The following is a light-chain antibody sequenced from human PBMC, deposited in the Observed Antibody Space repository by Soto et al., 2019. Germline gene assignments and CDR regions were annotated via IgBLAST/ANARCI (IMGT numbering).Light chain of an antibody. CDR3: SSSTSNSHVV. CDR1: SSDVGGYNS. J-gene: IGLJ2*01. V-gene: IGLV2-14*01. Sequence: QSVLTQPASVSGSPGQSITISCTGTSSDVGGYNSVSWYQQHPDKAPKLIIYDVTKRPSRVSIRLSGSKSGNMASLTISGLQAEDEADYYCSSSTSNSHVVFGGGTKVTVL. CDR2: DVT.